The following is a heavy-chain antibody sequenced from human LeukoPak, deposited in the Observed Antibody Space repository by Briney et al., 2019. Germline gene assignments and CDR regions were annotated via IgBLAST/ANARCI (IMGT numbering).Heavy chain of an antibody. CDR2: IDPSDSYT. CDR3: ARHLNYDRNYY. V-gene: IGHV5-10-1*01. Sequence: GESLKISCKGAGYSFTKYWISWVRQMPGKGLEWMGRIDPSDSYTNYSPSFQGHVTISADKSISSAYLQWSSLKASDTAMYYCARHLNYDRNYYWGQGTLVTVSS. D-gene: IGHD3-22*01. CDR1: GYSFTKYW. J-gene: IGHJ4*02.